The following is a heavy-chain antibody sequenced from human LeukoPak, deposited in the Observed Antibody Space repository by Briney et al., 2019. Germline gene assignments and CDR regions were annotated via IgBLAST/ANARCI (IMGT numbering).Heavy chain of an antibody. Sequence: GGSLRLSCAVSGFNFRTDWMHWLRQVPGKGLVWVSRINSDGKMTTYADSVKGRFTISRDNAKNTLYLQMNSLRAEDTAVYYCASLHRGWGQGTLVTVSS. CDR3: ASLHRG. CDR2: INSDGKMT. CDR1: GFNFRTDW. J-gene: IGHJ4*02. V-gene: IGHV3-74*01.